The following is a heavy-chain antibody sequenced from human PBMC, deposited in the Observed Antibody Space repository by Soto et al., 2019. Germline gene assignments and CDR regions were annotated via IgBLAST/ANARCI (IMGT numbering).Heavy chain of an antibody. CDR3: ARTYGGYYDY. D-gene: IGHD2-8*01. V-gene: IGHV4-59*01. Sequence: SETLSLTCTVSGGCISSYYWSWIRQPPGKGLEWIGYIYYSGSTNYNPSLKSRVTISVDTSKNQFSLKLRSVTAADTAVYYCARTYGGYYDYWGQGTLVTVSS. CDR1: GGCISSYY. CDR2: IYYSGST. J-gene: IGHJ4*02.